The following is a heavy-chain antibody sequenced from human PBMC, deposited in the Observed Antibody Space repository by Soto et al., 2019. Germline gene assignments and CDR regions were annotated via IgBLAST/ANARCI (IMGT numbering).Heavy chain of an antibody. CDR3: ARVGYSYGSYYYYGMDV. V-gene: IGHV5-51*01. CDR1: GYSFTSYW. J-gene: IGHJ6*02. Sequence: PGESLKISCNGSGYSFTSYWIGWVRQMPGKGLEWMGIIYPGDSDTRYSPSFQGQVTISADKSISTAYLQWSSLKASDTAMYYCARVGYSYGSYYYYGMDVWGQGTTVTVSS. CDR2: IYPGDSDT. D-gene: IGHD5-18*01.